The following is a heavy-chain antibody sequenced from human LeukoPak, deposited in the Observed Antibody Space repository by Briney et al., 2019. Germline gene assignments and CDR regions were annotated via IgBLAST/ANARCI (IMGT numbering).Heavy chain of an antibody. V-gene: IGHV4-59*12. J-gene: IGHJ6*03. CDR3: ASEIRGVDYFYYYVDV. CDR2: TSYSGST. CDR1: GGSISTYH. Sequence: SETLSLTCTVSGGSISTYHWSWIRQPPGKGLECIGYTSYSGSTNYNPSLKSRVTISVDTSKNQFSLKLSSVTAADTAVYYCASEIRGVDYFYYYVDVWGKGTTVTVS. D-gene: IGHD3-10*01.